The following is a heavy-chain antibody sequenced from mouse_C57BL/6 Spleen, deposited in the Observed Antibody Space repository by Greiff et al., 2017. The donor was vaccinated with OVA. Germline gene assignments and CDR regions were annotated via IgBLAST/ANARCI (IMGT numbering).Heavy chain of an antibody. J-gene: IGHJ2*01. V-gene: IGHV1-42*01. Sequence: AQLQQSGPELVKPGASVKISCKASGYSFTGYYMNWVKQSPEKSLEWIGEINPSTGGTTYNQKFKAKATLTVDKSSSTAYMQLKSLTSEDSAVYYCARYYDYPYYFDYWGQGTTLTVSS. D-gene: IGHD2-4*01. CDR3: ARYYDYPYYFDY. CDR1: GYSFTGYY. CDR2: INPSTGGT.